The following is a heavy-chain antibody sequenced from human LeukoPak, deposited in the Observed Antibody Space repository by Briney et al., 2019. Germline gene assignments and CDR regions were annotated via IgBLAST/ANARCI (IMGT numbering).Heavy chain of an antibody. CDR1: GGSFSGYY. CDR2: INHSGST. J-gene: IGHJ4*02. CDR3: ASSRITMVRGVIHY. Sequence: PSETLSLTCAVYGGSFSGYYWSWIRQPPGKGLEWIGEINHSGSTNYNPSLKSRVTISVDTSKNQFSLKLSSVTAADTAVYYCASSRITMVRGVIHYWGQGTLVTVSS. D-gene: IGHD3-10*01. V-gene: IGHV4-34*01.